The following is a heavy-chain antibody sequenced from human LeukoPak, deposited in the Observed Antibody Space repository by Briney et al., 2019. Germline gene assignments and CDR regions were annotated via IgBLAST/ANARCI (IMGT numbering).Heavy chain of an antibody. CDR1: GYTFPSYG. CDR3: ARGGPPRLLWFGERPPFDY. D-gene: IGHD3-10*01. Sequence: GASVKVSCKASGYTFPSYGISWVRQAPGQGLEWMGWISAYNGNTNYAQKLQGRVTMTTDTSTSTAYMELRSLRSDDTAVYYCARGGPPRLLWFGERPPFDYWGQGTLVTVSS. CDR2: ISAYNGNT. V-gene: IGHV1-18*01. J-gene: IGHJ4*02.